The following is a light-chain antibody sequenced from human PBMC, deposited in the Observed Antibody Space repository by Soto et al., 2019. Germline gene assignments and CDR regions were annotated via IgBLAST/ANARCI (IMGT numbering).Light chain of an antibody. CDR1: QSVSSTY. CDR2: DAS. J-gene: IGKJ4*01. CDR3: QPRAKWPLT. V-gene: IGKV3D-20*02. Sequence: VLTHSPGTISLSPEERATLSSRVSQSVSSTYLAWYQQKPGQAPRLLIYDASKRATGIPARFSGSGFGTDYTLTISSLEPEDFAIYYCQPRAKWPLTFGGGTKVDIK.